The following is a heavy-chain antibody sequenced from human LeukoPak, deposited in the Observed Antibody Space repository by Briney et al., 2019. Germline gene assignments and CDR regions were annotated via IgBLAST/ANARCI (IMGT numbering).Heavy chain of an antibody. CDR3: ARVGSGYEEFDY. D-gene: IGHD5-12*01. CDR2: IYPGDSDT. V-gene: IGHV5-51*01. CDR1: GYRFTSYW. J-gene: IGHJ4*02. Sequence: GASLQISCKGSGYRFTSYWIGWVRPLPGKGLEWMGIIYPGDSDTRYSPSFQGQVTISADKSISTAYLQWGSLKASDTAMYYCARVGSGYEEFDYWGQGTLVTASS.